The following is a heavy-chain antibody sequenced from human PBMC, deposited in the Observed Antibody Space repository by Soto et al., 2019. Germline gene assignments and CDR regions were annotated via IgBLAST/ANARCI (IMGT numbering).Heavy chain of an antibody. CDR3: ARHGVTSHCSSTRCYAAYYYYYMDV. V-gene: IGHV4-39*01. CDR1: AGSISSSNSY. CDR2: IYYDGST. D-gene: IGHD2-2*01. Sequence: ETLSLPCTVSAGSISSSNSYWGWIRQPPGKGLEWIGNIYYDGSTYYNPSLKSRVTISVDTSKNQFSLRLSSVTAADTAVYFCARHGVTSHCSSTRCYAAYYYYYMDVWGKGTTVTVSS. J-gene: IGHJ6*03.